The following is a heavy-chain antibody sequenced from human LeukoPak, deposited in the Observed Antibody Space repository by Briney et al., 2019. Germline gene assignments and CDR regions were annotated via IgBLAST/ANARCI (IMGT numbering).Heavy chain of an antibody. J-gene: IGHJ3*02. Sequence: GESLKISCKGSGYSFTNYWIGWVRQMPGKGLEWMGIIYPGDSDTRYSPSFQGQVTISADKSIGTAYLQWSSLKASDTAMYYCARLGVNSSIPNGVYAFDIWGQGTMVTVSS. CDR1: GYSFTNYW. V-gene: IGHV5-51*01. CDR2: IYPGDSDT. CDR3: ARLGVNSSIPNGVYAFDI. D-gene: IGHD6-13*01.